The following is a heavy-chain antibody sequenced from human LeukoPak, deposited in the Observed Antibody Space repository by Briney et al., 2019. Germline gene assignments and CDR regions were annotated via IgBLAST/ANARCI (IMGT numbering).Heavy chain of an antibody. J-gene: IGHJ6*02. V-gene: IGHV3-30*18. Sequence: GGSLRLSCAASGFTFSSYGMHWVRQAPGKGLEWVAVIPYDGSNKYYADSVKGRFTISRDNSKNTLYLQMNSLRAEDTAVYYCAKDLAVAGTPYYYGMDVWGQGTTVTVSS. CDR2: IPYDGSNK. CDR1: GFTFSSYG. D-gene: IGHD6-19*01. CDR3: AKDLAVAGTPYYYGMDV.